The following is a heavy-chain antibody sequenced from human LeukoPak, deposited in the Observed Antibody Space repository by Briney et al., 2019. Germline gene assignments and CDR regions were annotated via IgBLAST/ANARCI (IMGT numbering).Heavy chain of an antibody. CDR1: GYTFTGYY. Sequence: ASVKVSCKASGYTFTGYYMHWVRQAPGQGLEWMGWINPNSGGTNYAQKSRGRVTMTRDTSITTAYMELSRLSSDDTAVYYCARHPGKVTNDWYFDLWGRGTLVTVSS. D-gene: IGHD4-23*01. V-gene: IGHV1-2*02. CDR2: INPNSGGT. CDR3: ARHPGKVTNDWYFDL. J-gene: IGHJ2*01.